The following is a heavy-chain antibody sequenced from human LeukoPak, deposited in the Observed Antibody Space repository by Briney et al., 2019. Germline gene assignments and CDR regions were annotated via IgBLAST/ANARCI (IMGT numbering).Heavy chain of an antibody. CDR2: ISGSGGST. CDR1: GFTFSSYA. CDR3: AIGRASGWYEFDY. Sequence: GGCLRLSCAASGFTFSSYAMSWVRQALGKGLGWVSAISGSGGSTYYADSVKGRFTISRDNSKNTLYLQMNSLRAEDTAVYYCAIGRASGWYEFDYWGQGTLVTVSS. J-gene: IGHJ4*02. D-gene: IGHD6-19*01. V-gene: IGHV3-23*01.